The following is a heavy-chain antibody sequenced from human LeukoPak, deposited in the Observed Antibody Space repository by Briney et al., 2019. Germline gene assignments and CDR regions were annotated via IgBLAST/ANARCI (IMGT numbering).Heavy chain of an antibody. CDR2: IKQDGSEK. CDR3: ARVLWFGEPNFDY. Sequence: GVSLRLSCAASGFTFSSYWMSWVRQAPRKGLEWVANIKQDGSEKYYVDSVKGRFTISRDNAKNSLYLQMNSLRAEDTAVYYCARVLWFGEPNFDYWGQGTLVTVSS. D-gene: IGHD3-10*01. J-gene: IGHJ4*02. CDR1: GFTFSSYW. V-gene: IGHV3-7*01.